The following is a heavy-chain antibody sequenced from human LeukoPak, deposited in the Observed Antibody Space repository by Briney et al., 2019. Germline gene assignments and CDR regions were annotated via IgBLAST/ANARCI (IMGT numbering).Heavy chain of an antibody. D-gene: IGHD3-22*01. CDR1: GGSISSSNW. CDR3: ARGPSVVTDSTLDY. J-gene: IGHJ4*02. CDR2: IYHSGST. V-gene: IGHV4-4*02. Sequence: SETLSLTCAVPGGSISSSNWWSWVRQPPGKGLEWIGGIYHSGSTNYNPSLKSRVTISVDKSKNQFSLKLSSVTAADTAVYYCARGPSVVTDSTLDYWGQGTLVTVSS.